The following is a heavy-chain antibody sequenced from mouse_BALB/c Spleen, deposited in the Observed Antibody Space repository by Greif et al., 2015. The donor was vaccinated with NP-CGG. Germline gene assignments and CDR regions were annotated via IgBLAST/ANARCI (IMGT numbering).Heavy chain of an antibody. J-gene: IGHJ2*01. Sequence: QVQLKESGAELVKPGTSVKLSCKASGYNFTSYWINWVKLRPGQGLEWIGDIYPGSGSTNYNEKFKSKATLTVDTSSSTAYMQLSSLASEDSALYYCARYYGSSFDYWGQGTTLTVSS. CDR3: ARYYGSSFDY. V-gene: IGHV1-55*01. D-gene: IGHD1-1*01. CDR1: GYNFTSYW. CDR2: IYPGSGST.